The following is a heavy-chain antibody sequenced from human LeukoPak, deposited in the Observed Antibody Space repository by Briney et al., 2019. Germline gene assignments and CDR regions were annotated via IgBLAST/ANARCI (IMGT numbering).Heavy chain of an antibody. CDR3: AKDGYSGSYSDY. J-gene: IGHJ4*02. V-gene: IGHV3-30*02. CDR2: IRYDGRNK. D-gene: IGHD1-26*01. Sequence: GGSLRLSCAASGFIFSSYGMHWVRQAPGKGLEWVAFIRYDGRNKYYADSVKGRFTISRDNSKNTLYLQMNSLRAEDTAVYYCAKDGYSGSYSDYWGQGTLVTVSS. CDR1: GFIFSSYG.